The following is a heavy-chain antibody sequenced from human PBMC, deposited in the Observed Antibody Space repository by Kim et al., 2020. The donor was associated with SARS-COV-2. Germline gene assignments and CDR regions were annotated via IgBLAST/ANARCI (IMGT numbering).Heavy chain of an antibody. CDR3: ARRRGWLLSRYGMDV. V-gene: IGHV4-34*01. D-gene: IGHD3-3*01. CDR1: GGSFSGYY. Sequence: SETLSLTCAVYGGSFSGYYWSWIRQPPGKGLEWIGEINHSGSTNYNPSLKSRVTISVDTSKNQFSLKLSSVTAADTAVYYCARRRGWLLSRYGMDVWGQGTTVTVSS. J-gene: IGHJ6*02. CDR2: INHSGST.